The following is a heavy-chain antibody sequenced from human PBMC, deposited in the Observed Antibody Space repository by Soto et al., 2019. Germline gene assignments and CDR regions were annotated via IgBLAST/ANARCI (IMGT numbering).Heavy chain of an antibody. J-gene: IGHJ4*02. CDR3: ARFSGYPNYYFDY. CDR2: IYSGGST. V-gene: IGHV3-53*01. CDR1: GLTVSSNY. Sequence: EVQLVESGGGLIQPGGSLRLSCTASGLTVSSNYMSWVRQAPGKGLEWVSVIYSGGSTYYADSVKGRFTISRDSSKNTLYLQMNSLRAEDTAVYYCARFSGYPNYYFDYWGQGTLVTVSS. D-gene: IGHD5-18*01.